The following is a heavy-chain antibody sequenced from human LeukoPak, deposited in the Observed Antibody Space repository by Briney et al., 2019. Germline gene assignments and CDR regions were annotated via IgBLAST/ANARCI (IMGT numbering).Heavy chain of an antibody. CDR2: IHPGDSAT. CDR1: GYGFISYW. V-gene: IGHV5-51*01. Sequence: ESLKISCKGSGYGFISYWIDWGRQVPGKRREGMGIIHPGDSATKYTPSFQGQVTISADRSISTSYLQWSSLKASDTAMYYCARLGSHYYYYMDVWGKGTTVTVSS. CDR3: ARLGSHYYYYMDV. J-gene: IGHJ6*03.